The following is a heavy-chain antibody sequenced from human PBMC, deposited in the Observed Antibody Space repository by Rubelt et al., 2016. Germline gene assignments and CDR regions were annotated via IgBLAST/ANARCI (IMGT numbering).Heavy chain of an antibody. CDR1: GFTFSSYG. V-gene: IGHV3-33*01. CDR2: IWYDGSNK. D-gene: IGHD4-17*01. Sequence: QVQLVESGGGVVQPGRSLRLSCAASGFTFSSYGMHWVRQAPGKGLEWVAVIWYDGSNKYYADSVKGRFTISRDNSKNTLYLQMNSLRAEDTAVYYCARGRIDYGDFFDIWGQGTMVTVSS. CDR3: ARGRIDYGDFFDI. J-gene: IGHJ3*02.